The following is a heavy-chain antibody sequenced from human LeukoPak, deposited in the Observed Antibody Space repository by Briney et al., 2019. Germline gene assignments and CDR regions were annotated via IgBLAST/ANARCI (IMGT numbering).Heavy chain of an antibody. V-gene: IGHV3-30*02. Sequence: GGSLRLSCAASGFTFSSYGMHWVRQAPGKGLEWVAFIRYDGSNKYYADSVKGRFTISRDNSKNTLCLQMNSLRAEDTAVYYCAKSPSGSYYYYYYMDVWGKGTTVTVSS. CDR1: GFTFSSYG. CDR3: AKSPSGSYYYYYYMDV. D-gene: IGHD1-26*01. J-gene: IGHJ6*03. CDR2: IRYDGSNK.